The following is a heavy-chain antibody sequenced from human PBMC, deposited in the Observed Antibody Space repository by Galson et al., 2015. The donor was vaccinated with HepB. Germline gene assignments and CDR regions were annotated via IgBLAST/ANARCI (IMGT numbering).Heavy chain of an antibody. V-gene: IGHV3-13*05. CDR2: IGTAGDP. J-gene: IGHJ3*02. Sequence: SLRLSCAASGFTFSSYDMHWVRQATGKGLEWVSAIGTAGDPYYPGSVKGRFTISRENAKNSLYLQMNSLRAGDTAVYYCARGAGNILTGYPDAFDIWGQGTMVTVSS. CDR1: GFTFSSYD. CDR3: ARGAGNILTGYPDAFDI. D-gene: IGHD3-9*01.